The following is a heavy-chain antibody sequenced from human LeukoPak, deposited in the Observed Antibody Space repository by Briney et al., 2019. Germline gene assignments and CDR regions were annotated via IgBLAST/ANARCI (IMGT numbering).Heavy chain of an antibody. CDR2: INPNSGGT. V-gene: IGHV1-2*02. J-gene: IGHJ4*02. D-gene: IGHD3-16*02. Sequence: ASVEVSCKASGYTFTGYYMHWVRQAPGQGLEWMGWINPNSGGTNYAQKFQGRVTMTRDTSISTAYMELSRLRSDDTAVYYCASSMITFGGVIVLNYWGQGTLVTVSS. CDR3: ASSMITFGGVIVLNY. CDR1: GYTFTGYY.